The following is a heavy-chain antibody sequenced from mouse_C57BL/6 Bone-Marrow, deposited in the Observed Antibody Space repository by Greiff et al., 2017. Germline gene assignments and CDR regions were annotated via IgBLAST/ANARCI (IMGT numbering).Heavy chain of an antibody. CDR1: GYTFTSYW. CDR3: ARDEGFYAMDY. Sequence: QVQLQQPEAELVKPGASVKMSCKASGYTFTSYWITWVKQRPGQGLEWIGDIYPGSGSTNYNEKFKSKATLTVDTSSSTADMQLSSLTSEDSAVYYCARDEGFYAMDYWGQGTSVTVSS. V-gene: IGHV1-55*01. CDR2: IYPGSGST. J-gene: IGHJ4*01.